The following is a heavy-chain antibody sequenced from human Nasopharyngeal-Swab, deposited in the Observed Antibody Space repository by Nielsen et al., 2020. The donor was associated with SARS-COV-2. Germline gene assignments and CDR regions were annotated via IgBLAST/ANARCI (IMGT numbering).Heavy chain of an antibody. Sequence: SETLSLTYAVYGGSFSGYYWSWIRQPPGKGLEWIGEINHIGSTNYNPSLKSLVTISVDTSKNPFSLKLSSVTAADTAVYYCARRSGQRWDYWYFDLWGRGTLVTVSS. V-gene: IGHV4-34*01. J-gene: IGHJ2*01. D-gene: IGHD4-23*01. CDR3: ARRSGQRWDYWYFDL. CDR2: INHIGST. CDR1: GGSFSGYY.